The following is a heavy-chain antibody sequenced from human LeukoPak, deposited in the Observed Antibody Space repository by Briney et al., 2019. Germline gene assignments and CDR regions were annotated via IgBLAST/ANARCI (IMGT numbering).Heavy chain of an antibody. D-gene: IGHD5-18*01. Sequence: GASVKVSCKASGGTFSSYAISWVRQAPGQGLEWMGGIIPIFGTANYAQKFQGRVTITADESTSTAYMELSSLRSEDTAVYYCARAAQGVVSAMDPWGQGTLVTVSS. CDR2: IIPIFGTA. CDR3: ARAAQGVVSAMDP. V-gene: IGHV1-69*13. CDR1: GGTFSSYA. J-gene: IGHJ5*02.